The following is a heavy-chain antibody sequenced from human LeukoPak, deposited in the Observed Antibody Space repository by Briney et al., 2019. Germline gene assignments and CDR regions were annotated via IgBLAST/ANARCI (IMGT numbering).Heavy chain of an antibody. CDR3: ARGVDTAMAMSGMDY. CDR2: IYYSGST. D-gene: IGHD5-18*01. V-gene: IGHV4-39*07. CDR1: GGPISSSSYY. J-gene: IGHJ4*02. Sequence: SETLSLTCTVSGGPISSSSYYWGWLRQPPGKGLEWIGSIYYSGSTYYNPSLKSRVTISVDTSKNQFSLKLSSVTAADTAVYYCARGVDTAMAMSGMDYWGQGTLVTVSS.